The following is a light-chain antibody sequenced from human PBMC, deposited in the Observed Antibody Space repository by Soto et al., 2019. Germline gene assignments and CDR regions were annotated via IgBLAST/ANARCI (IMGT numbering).Light chain of an antibody. CDR2: DVS. CDR1: SSDVGGYNY. J-gene: IGLJ1*01. Sequence: QSALTQPASVSGSPGQSISIACTGTSSDVGGYNYVSWYQHQPGKAPKLIIYDVSARPSGVSNRFSGSKSGNTASLTISGLQAEDEADYYGNSYTSNDTPNVVGTGTKLT. CDR3: NSYTSNDTPNV. V-gene: IGLV2-14*03.